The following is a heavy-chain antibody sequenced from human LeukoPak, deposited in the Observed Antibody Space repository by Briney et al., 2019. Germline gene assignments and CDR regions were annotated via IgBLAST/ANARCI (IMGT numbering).Heavy chain of an antibody. CDR3: XXXXXXXCYSRCDY. V-gene: IGHV3-23*01. Sequence: GGSLRLSCAASGFTFSTYAMSWVRQAPGKGLEWVSAISGSGDSTFYTGSVKGRFTISRDISKNTLYLQMNSLRAEDTALYYCXXXXXXXCYSRCDYWGQGTLVTVSS. D-gene: IGHD2-15*01. CDR1: GFTFSTYA. CDR2: ISGSGDST. J-gene: IGHJ4*02.